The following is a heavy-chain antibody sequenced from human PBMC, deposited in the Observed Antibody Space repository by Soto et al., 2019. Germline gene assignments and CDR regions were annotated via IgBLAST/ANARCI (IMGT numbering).Heavy chain of an antibody. Sequence: QITLKEAGPTLVKPTQTLTLTCSFSGFSLITSGVGVGWIRQHPGKALEWLAPIYRDDDKGYSTSLKRRLTITEDTSKNQVVLTMTNMDPADTATYYCAHTMAPRIFDYWGQGTLVTLSS. CDR2: IYRDDDK. CDR1: GFSLITSGVG. J-gene: IGHJ4*02. CDR3: AHTMAPRIFDY. V-gene: IGHV2-5*02.